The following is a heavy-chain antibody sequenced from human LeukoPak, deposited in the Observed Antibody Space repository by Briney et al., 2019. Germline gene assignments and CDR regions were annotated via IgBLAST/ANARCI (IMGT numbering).Heavy chain of an antibody. CDR3: ARGCSSTSCGPPSWFDP. CDR1: GGSISGYY. D-gene: IGHD2-2*01. CDR2: MYYSGST. Sequence: SETLSLTCTVSGGSISGYYWSWIRQPPGKGLEWIGYMYYSGSTNYNPSLKSRVTISVDTSKNQFSLKLSSVTAADTAVYYCARGCSSTSCGPPSWFDPWGQGTLVTVSS. V-gene: IGHV4-59*12. J-gene: IGHJ5*02.